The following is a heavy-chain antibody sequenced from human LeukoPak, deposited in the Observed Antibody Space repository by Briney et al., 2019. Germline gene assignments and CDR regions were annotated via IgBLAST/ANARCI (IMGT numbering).Heavy chain of an antibody. CDR3: ARRQLSGYYYYYYMDV. CDR2: IYYSGST. V-gene: IGHV4-38-2*02. CDR1: GYSISSGYY. J-gene: IGHJ6*03. Sequence: SETLSLTCTVSGYSISSGYYWGWIRQPPGKGLEWIGSIYYSGSTYYNPSLKSRVTISVDTSKNQFSLKLSSVTAADTAVYYCARRQLSGYYYYYYMDVWGKGTTVTVSS. D-gene: IGHD2-2*01.